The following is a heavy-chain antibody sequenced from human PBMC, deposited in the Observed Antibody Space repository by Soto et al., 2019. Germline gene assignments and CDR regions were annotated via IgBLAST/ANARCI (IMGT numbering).Heavy chain of an antibody. CDR3: ARANCGSPGCQGRDQFDP. CDR2: IHGGGGGT. Sequence: EVQLLESGGGLVQPGGSLRLSCAASGFTFSAYAMSWVRQAPGKGLEWVSSIHGGGGGTFYADSVKGRFTISRDNSKDTLYLAMSGLRVEDTAVYFCARANCGSPGCQGRDQFDPWGQGTLVTVSS. D-gene: IGHD2-15*01. CDR1: GFTFSAYA. V-gene: IGHV3-23*01. J-gene: IGHJ5*02.